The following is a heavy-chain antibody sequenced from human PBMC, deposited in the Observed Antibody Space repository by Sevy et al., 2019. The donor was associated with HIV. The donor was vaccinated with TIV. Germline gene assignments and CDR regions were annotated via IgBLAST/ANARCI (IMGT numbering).Heavy chain of an antibody. D-gene: IGHD5-12*01. Sequence: ASVKVSCKVSRYSLTELSMHWVRQAPGKGLEWMGGFDPEDGKTIYAQKFQGRVTMTKDTSTDTAYMELSSLRSEDTAVFYCVGSRSGLPHFDYWGQGTLVTVSS. J-gene: IGHJ4*02. CDR1: RYSLTELS. V-gene: IGHV1-24*01. CDR2: FDPEDGKT. CDR3: VGSRSGLPHFDY.